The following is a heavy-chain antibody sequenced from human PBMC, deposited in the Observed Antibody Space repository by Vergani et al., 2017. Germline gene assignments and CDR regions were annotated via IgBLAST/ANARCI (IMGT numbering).Heavy chain of an antibody. Sequence: QVQLQQWGGGLLKPSETLSLTCVVNGGSFTSYHWTWIRQSPGEGLEWVGDIDHTGRPDYNPSLKRRLTMSVDKSRKQFSLTLNSVTATDTAIYFCARVNTETNGHRYYYYYMDVWGQGTAGTVS. J-gene: IGHJ6*03. V-gene: IGHV4-34*01. CDR3: ARVNTETNGHRYYYYYMDV. CDR2: IDHTGRP. D-gene: IGHD4-11*01. CDR1: GGSFTSYH.